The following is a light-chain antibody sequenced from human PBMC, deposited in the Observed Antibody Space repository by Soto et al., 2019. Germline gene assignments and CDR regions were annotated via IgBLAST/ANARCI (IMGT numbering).Light chain of an antibody. Sequence: QSALTQPPSVSGAPGQRATISCTGSSSNIGAGYDVHWYQQLPGAAPKLLITGNTNRPSGVPDRFSGSKSGTSASLAITGLQAEDEADYYCQSYDLSLDVVLFGGGTKLNVL. J-gene: IGLJ2*01. V-gene: IGLV1-40*01. CDR1: SSNIGAGYD. CDR3: QSYDLSLDVVL. CDR2: GNT.